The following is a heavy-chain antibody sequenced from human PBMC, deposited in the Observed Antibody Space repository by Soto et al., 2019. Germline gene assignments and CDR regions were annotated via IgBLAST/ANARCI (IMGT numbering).Heavy chain of an antibody. CDR3: ARISESCYESCYYYYYGMDV. J-gene: IGHJ6*02. Sequence: SVKVSCKASGGTFSSYAISWVRQAPGQGLEWMGGIIPIFGTANYAQKFQGRVTITADESTSTAYMELSSLRSEDTAEYYCARISESCYESCYYYYYGMDVWGQGTTVTVSS. D-gene: IGHD2-2*01. CDR1: GGTFSSYA. V-gene: IGHV1-69*13. CDR2: IIPIFGTA.